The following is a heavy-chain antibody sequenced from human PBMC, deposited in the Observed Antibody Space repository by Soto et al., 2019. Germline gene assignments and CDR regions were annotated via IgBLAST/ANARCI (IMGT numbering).Heavy chain of an antibody. V-gene: IGHV3-23*01. J-gene: IGHJ4*02. CDR3: ARGSTDSYPGSRIFDF. Sequence: GGSLRLSXAASGFTFSSYSMNWVRQAPGEGLEWVSTITDTGGDTKYADSVRGRFTMSRDNSRKTLYLQMNSLRVEDSALYYCARGSTDSYPGSRIFDFWGRGTLVTVSS. CDR2: ITDTGGDT. CDR1: GFTFSSYS. D-gene: IGHD3-10*01.